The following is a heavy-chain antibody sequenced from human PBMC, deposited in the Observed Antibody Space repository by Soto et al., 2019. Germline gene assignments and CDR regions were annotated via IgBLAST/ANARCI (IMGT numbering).Heavy chain of an antibody. D-gene: IGHD2-21*02. CDR2: INPNSGGT. CDR3: ARLTTYCGGDCSPGDYYYGMDV. Sequence: ASVKVSCKASGYTFTGYYMHWVRQAPGQGLEGMGWINPNSGGTNYAQKFQGWVTMTRDTSISTAYMELCRLRSDDTAEDSGARLTTYCGGDCSPGDYYYGMDVWGQGTTVTVSS. CDR1: GYTFTGYY. V-gene: IGHV1-2*04. J-gene: IGHJ6*02.